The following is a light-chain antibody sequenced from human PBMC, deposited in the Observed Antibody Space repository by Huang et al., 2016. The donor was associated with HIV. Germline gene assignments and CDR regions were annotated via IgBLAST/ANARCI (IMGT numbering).Light chain of an antibody. J-gene: IGKJ4*01. V-gene: IGKV1-39*01. CDR3: QQSYSTPLT. CDR1: QSISKS. CDR2: AAS. Sequence: DIQMTQSPSSLSAFVGDRVSITCRASQSISKSLNWYQQKPGKAPNCLIYAASHLRSGVPSRFIGSGSGTDFTLTISSLQPEDFATYYCQQSYSTPLTFGGGTKVEMK.